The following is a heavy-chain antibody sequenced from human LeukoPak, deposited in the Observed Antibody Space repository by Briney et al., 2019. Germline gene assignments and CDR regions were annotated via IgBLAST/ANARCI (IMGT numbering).Heavy chain of an antibody. V-gene: IGHV1-69*04. CDR2: IIPIFGIA. Sequence: SVKVSCKASGGTFISYAISWVRQAPGQGLEWMGRIIPIFGIANYAQKFQGRVTITADKSTSTAYMELSSLRSEDTAVYYCARSEAGTTSDYWGQGTLVTVSS. D-gene: IGHD1-1*01. CDR3: ARSEAGTTSDY. J-gene: IGHJ4*02. CDR1: GGTFISYA.